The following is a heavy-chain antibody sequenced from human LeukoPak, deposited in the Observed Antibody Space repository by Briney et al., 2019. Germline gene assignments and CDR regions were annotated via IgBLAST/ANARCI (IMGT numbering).Heavy chain of an antibody. J-gene: IGHJ5*02. CDR3: ARAERMAARSGYNWIDP. CDR2: MNPNSGNT. CDR1: GYSFTSYD. D-gene: IGHD6-6*01. V-gene: IGHV1-8*01. Sequence: GASVKVSCKASGYSFTSYDINWVRQTTGQGLEWMGWMNPNSGNTGYAQKFQGRVTMTRNTSISTAYMELRSLRSEDTAVYYCARAERMAARSGYNWIDPWGQGTLVTVSS.